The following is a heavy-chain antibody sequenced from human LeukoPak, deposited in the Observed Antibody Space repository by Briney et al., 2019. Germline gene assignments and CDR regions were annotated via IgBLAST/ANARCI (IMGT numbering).Heavy chain of an antibody. V-gene: IGHV3-11*04. CDR3: ARVKRTTVTYPYYMDV. CDR2: ISSSGSTI. J-gene: IGHJ6*03. D-gene: IGHD4-11*01. Sequence: GGSLRLSCAASGFTFSDYYMSWIRQAPGKGLEWVSYISSSGSTIYYADSVKGRFTISRDNAKNSLYLQMNSLRAEDTAVYYCARVKRTTVTYPYYMDVWGKGTTVTVSS. CDR1: GFTFSDYY.